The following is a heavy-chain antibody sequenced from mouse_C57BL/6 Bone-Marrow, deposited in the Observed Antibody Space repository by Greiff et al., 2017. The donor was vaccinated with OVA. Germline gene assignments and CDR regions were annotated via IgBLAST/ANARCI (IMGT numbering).Heavy chain of an antibody. CDR2: ISSGGSYT. CDR1: GFTFSSYG. CDR3: ARQGYYGSSSWFAY. V-gene: IGHV5-6*02. J-gene: IGHJ3*01. D-gene: IGHD1-1*01. Sequence: EVMLVESGGDLVKPGGSLKLSCAASGFTFSSYGMSWVRQTPDKRLAWVATISSGGSYTYYPDSVKGRFTISRDNAKNTLYLQMSSLKSEDTAMYYCARQGYYGSSSWFAYWGQGTLVTVSA.